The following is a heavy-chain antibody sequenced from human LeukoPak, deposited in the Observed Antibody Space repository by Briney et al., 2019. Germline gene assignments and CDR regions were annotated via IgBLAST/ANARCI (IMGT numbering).Heavy chain of an antibody. CDR3: ARGADRTFDY. CDR1: GFNFNYYS. V-gene: IGHV3-21*01. J-gene: IGHJ4*02. D-gene: IGHD1-26*01. CDR2: ITSSSYYI. Sequence: GGSLRLSCAGSGFNFNYYSMNWVRQAPGKGLEWVSSITSSSYYIYFPDSLKGRFTVSSDNAKNIVYLQMNSLRADDTAVYYCARGADRTFDYWGQGTLVTVSS.